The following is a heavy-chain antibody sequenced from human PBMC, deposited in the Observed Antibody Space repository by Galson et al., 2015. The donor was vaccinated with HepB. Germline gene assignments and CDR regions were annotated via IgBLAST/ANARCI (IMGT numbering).Heavy chain of an antibody. D-gene: IGHD2-2*02. J-gene: IGHJ3*02. CDR3: ARARYTNSPFEI. CDR1: GFTVSSNS. Sequence: SLRLSCAASGFTVSSNSISWVRQAPGRGLEWVSLIYAGGSTYYADSLKGRFTISRDNSKNTVYLQMNNLRAEDTALYYCARARYTNSPFEIWGQGTMVTVSS. CDR2: IYAGGST. V-gene: IGHV3-66*01.